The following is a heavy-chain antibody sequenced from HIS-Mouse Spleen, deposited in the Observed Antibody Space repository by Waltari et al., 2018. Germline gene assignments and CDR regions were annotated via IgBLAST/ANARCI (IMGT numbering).Heavy chain of an antibody. J-gene: IGHJ2*01. CDR2: IYYSGRT. Sequence: QLQLQESGPGLVKPSETLSLTCTVSGGSISSSRYYWGWSRQPPGKGLEWIGSIYYSGRTYYNPSLKMRVTTSGDTSTNQFSRKLGSVTAADTAVYYCAREIPYSSSWYDWYFDLWGRGTLVTVSS. D-gene: IGHD6-13*01. V-gene: IGHV4-39*07. CDR1: GGSISSSRYY. CDR3: AREIPYSSSWYDWYFDL.